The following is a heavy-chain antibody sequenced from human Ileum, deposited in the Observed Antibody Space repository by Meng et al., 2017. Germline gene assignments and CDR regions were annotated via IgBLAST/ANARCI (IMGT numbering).Heavy chain of an antibody. Sequence: GGSLRLSCAASRFTFSIYPMHWVRQAPGKAPECVSRIGSDGSYTIYADSVKGRFTISRDNARNTLYLEMNSLRAEDSAVYYCVREGVGWLSPGNYWGQGMLVTVSS. V-gene: IGHV3-74*01. CDR1: RFTFSIYP. CDR3: VREGVGWLSPGNY. D-gene: IGHD6-19*01. CDR2: IGSDGSYT. J-gene: IGHJ4*02.